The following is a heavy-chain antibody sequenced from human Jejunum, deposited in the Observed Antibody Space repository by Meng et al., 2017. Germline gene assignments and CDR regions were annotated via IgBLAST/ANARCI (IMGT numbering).Heavy chain of an antibody. CDR1: GFIFSDFW. Sequence: GGSLRLSCGASGFIFSDFWMNWVRQAPGKGLEWVANINTDGSGKFYVDSVKGRFTISRDNAKNSLSLQMNSLRAEDTTVYYCTRVSHMTFSDQWGRGSLVTVSS. CDR3: TRVSHMTFSDQ. D-gene: IGHD2-21*01. V-gene: IGHV3-7*01. J-gene: IGHJ4*02. CDR2: INTDGSGK.